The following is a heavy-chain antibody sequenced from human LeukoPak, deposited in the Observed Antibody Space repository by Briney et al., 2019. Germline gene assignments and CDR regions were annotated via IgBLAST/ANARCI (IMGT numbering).Heavy chain of an antibody. V-gene: IGHV3-7*01. CDR2: IKPDGSET. Sequence: GGSLRLSCAASGFTFSTYWMSWVRQAPGKGLEWVANIKPDGSETYYVDSVKGRFTISRDSAKNSLYLQMNSLRAEDTAVYYCARLAGYCAGGNCYDSYFDYWGQGTLVTVSS. J-gene: IGHJ4*02. D-gene: IGHD2-15*01. CDR1: GFTFSTYW. CDR3: ARLAGYCAGGNCYDSYFDY.